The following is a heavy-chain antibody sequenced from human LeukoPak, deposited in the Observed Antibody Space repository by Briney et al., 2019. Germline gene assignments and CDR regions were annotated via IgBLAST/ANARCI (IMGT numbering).Heavy chain of an antibody. CDR1: GYTFTSYD. J-gene: IGHJ4*02. CDR3: ARSGPFGGVIAIDY. CDR2: MNPNSGNT. V-gene: IGHV1-8*01. D-gene: IGHD3-16*02. Sequence: GASVKVSCKASGYTFTSYDINWVRQATGQGLEWMGWMNPNSGNTGYAQKFQGRVTMTRNTSISTAYMELSSLRSEDTAVYYCARSGPFGGVIAIDYWGQGTLVTVSS.